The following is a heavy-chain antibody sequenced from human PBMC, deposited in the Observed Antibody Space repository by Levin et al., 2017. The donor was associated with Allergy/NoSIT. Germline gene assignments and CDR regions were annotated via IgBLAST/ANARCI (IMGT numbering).Heavy chain of an antibody. CDR3: GSVLWG. Sequence: GESLKISCAASGFTLSDYYMGWIRQAPGKGLEWVSYISATRNTYTNYADSVRGRFTISRDNANNSLNLQMNSLRAEDTAVYYCGSVLWGWGRGTMVTVSS. CDR1: GFTLSDYY. CDR2: ISATRNTYT. D-gene: IGHD2-21*01. V-gene: IGHV3-11*03. J-gene: IGHJ3*01.